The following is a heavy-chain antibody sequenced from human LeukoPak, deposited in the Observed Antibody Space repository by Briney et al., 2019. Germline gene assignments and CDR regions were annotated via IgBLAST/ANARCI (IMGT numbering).Heavy chain of an antibody. CDR1: GFTFSYYG. J-gene: IGHJ4*02. V-gene: IGHV3-30*03. CDR2: ISYDGSKK. D-gene: IGHD1-26*01. CDR3: ARESDGGRYFDY. Sequence: GGSLRLSCAASGFTFSYYGMHWVRQAPGKGLEWVAVISYDGSKKYYADSVKGRFTISRDNSKNTLYLQMNRLRAEDTAVFFCARESDGGRYFDYWGQGTLVTVSS.